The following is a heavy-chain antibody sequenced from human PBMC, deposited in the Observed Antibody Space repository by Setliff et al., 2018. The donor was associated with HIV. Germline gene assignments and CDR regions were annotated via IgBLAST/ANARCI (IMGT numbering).Heavy chain of an antibody. D-gene: IGHD2-21*02. J-gene: IGHJ4*02. CDR2: ISYSGST. CDR1: GGSFSDFY. Sequence: SETLSLTCAVFGGSFSDFYWSWIRQPPGKGLEWIGEISYSGSTVYNPSLKSRVTMSVDASKNLVSLKLSSVTAADTAVYYCARQTATGTSATFDSWGQGSLVTVSS. V-gene: IGHV4-34*01. CDR3: ARQTATGTSATFDS.